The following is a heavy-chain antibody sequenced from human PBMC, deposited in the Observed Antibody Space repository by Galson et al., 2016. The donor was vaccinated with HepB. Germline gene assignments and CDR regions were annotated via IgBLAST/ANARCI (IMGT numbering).Heavy chain of an antibody. Sequence: SLRLSCAASGFTFSASTMNWVRQTPEKGLEWVSYINAPNDAIYYADSVKGRFTISRDNAKNSLYLQMNSLRDEDTALYYCVRGLDSWGQGTMVTVSS. CDR3: VRGLDS. CDR1: GFTFSAST. D-gene: IGHD2-21*01. J-gene: IGHJ3*01. CDR2: INAPNDAI. V-gene: IGHV3-48*02.